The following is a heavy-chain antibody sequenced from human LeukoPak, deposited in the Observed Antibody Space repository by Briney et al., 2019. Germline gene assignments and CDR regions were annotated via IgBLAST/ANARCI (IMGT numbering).Heavy chain of an antibody. Sequence: ASVKVSCKASGYTFTNYGISWVRQAPGQGLEWMGWISAYNGNTNYAQKFQGRVTITTDTSTSTAYMELRSLRSDDTAVYYCARGFSITMVRGANDYWGQGTLVTVSS. CDR1: GYTFTNYG. V-gene: IGHV1-18*01. CDR2: ISAYNGNT. J-gene: IGHJ4*02. D-gene: IGHD3-10*01. CDR3: ARGFSITMVRGANDY.